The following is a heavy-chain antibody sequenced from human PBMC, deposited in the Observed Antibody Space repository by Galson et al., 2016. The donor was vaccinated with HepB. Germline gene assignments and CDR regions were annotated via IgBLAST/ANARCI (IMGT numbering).Heavy chain of an antibody. CDR1: EFSLTGGAG. CDR2: IYWDYDK. Sequence: PALVKPTQTLTLTCTFSEFSLTGGAGVGWIRQPPGKALEWLALIYWDYDKRYSPSLETRLTITKDTFRNQVVLTMTNMDPVDTATYYCAFQGDISGPGPGPFDTWGQGTMVTVSS. J-gene: IGHJ3*02. CDR3: AFQGDISGPGPGPFDT. V-gene: IGHV2-5*02. D-gene: IGHD2-15*01.